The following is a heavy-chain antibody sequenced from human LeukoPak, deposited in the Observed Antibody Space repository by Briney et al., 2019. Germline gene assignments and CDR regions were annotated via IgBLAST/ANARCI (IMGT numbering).Heavy chain of an antibody. J-gene: IGHJ4*02. CDR1: GYTFTGYY. CDR2: INPNSGCT. CDR3: ARVPPYGDYDDY. Sequence: GASVKVSCKASGYTFTGYYMYWVRQAPGQGLEWMGWINPNSGCTNYAQKFQGRVTMTRDTSISTAYMELSRLRSDDTAVYYCARVPPYGDYDDYWGQGTLVTVSS. V-gene: IGHV1-2*02. D-gene: IGHD4-17*01.